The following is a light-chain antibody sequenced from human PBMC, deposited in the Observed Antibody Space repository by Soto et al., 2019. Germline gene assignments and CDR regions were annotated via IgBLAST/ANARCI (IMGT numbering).Light chain of an antibody. J-gene: IGKJ5*01. Sequence: DIQMTQSPSSLSASVGDRVTITCRASQSISSYLNWYQQKPGKAPKLLIYAASSLQSRVPSRFSGSGSGTNFTLTISSLQPEDFATYYCQQSYSTRFTFGQGTRLEMK. CDR1: QSISSY. V-gene: IGKV1-39*01. CDR2: AAS. CDR3: QQSYSTRFT.